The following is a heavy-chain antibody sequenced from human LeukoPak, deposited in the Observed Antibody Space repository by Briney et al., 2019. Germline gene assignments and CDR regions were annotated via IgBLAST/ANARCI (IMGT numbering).Heavy chain of an antibody. V-gene: IGHV3-23*01. Sequence: LPGGSLRLSCAASGFIFRTYGMSWVRQAPGRRLEWVSGISGSGDNTHNADFVKGRFTISRDNSKNTLYLQMNSLRAEDTAVYYCAELGITMIGGVWGKGTTVTISS. CDR3: AELGITMIGGV. CDR2: ISGSGDNT. CDR1: GFIFRTYG. J-gene: IGHJ6*04. D-gene: IGHD3-10*02.